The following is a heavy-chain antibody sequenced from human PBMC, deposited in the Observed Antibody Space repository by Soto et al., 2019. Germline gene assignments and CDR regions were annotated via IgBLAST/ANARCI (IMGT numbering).Heavy chain of an antibody. Sequence: SVKVSFKASGGAFNNYPITWVRQAPGQGLEWMGGSIPILGTANYAQKFQGRVTISVDESTSTAYMELSSMRSEDTAVYYCARGRGYSGDDHYYYFDMDVWGQGTTVTVSS. D-gene: IGHD5-12*01. J-gene: IGHJ6*02. CDR2: SIPILGTA. CDR1: GGAFNNYP. V-gene: IGHV1-69*13. CDR3: ARGRGYSGDDHYYYFDMDV.